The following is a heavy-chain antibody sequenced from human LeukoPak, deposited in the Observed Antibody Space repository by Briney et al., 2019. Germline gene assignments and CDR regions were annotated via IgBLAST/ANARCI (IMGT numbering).Heavy chain of an antibody. CDR1: GYTFTSYY. V-gene: IGHV1-46*01. Sequence: GASVKVSCKASGYTFTSYYMHWVRQAPGQGLEWMGIINPSGGSTSHAQKFQGGVTMTRDTSTSTVYMELSSLRSEDTAVYYCARDLGGGDGYKDCWGQGTLVTVSS. CDR2: INPSGGST. J-gene: IGHJ4*02. CDR3: ARDLGGGDGYKDC. D-gene: IGHD5-24*01.